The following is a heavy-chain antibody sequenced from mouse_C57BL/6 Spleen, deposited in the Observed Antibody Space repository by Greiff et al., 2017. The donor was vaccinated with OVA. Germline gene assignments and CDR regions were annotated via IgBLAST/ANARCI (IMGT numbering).Heavy chain of an antibody. J-gene: IGHJ1*03. V-gene: IGHV1-55*01. D-gene: IGHD1-1*01. Sequence: VQLQQSGAELVKPGASVKMSCKASGYTFTSYWITWVKQRPGQGLEWIGDIYPGSGSTNYNEKFKSKATLTVDTSSSTAYMQLSSLTSEDSAVYYCERYCGSSYDWDFEVWGTGTTVTVSS. CDR2: IYPGSGST. CDR1: GYTFTSYW. CDR3: ERYCGSSYDWDFEV.